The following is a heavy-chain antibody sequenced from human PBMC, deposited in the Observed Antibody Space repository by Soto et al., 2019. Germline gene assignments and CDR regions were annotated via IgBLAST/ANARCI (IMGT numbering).Heavy chain of an antibody. CDR3: ARGNYDYVWGSYRYTSFDY. Sequence: SETLSLTCTVSGGSISSYYWSWIRQPPGKGLEWIGYIYYSGGTNYNPSLKSRVTISVDTSKNQFSLKLSSVTAADTAAYYCARGNYDYVWGSYRYTSFDYWGQGTLVTVSS. J-gene: IGHJ4*02. D-gene: IGHD3-16*02. CDR1: GGSISSYY. CDR2: IYYSGGT. V-gene: IGHV4-59*01.